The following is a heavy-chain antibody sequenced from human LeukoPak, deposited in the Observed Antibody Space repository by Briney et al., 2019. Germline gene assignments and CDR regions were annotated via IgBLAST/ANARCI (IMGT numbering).Heavy chain of an antibody. Sequence: SVKVSCKASGGTFSSSAIGWVRQAPGQGLEWMGGIIPIFGTANYAQKFQGRVTITADESTSTAYMELSSLRSEDTAVYYCARSFGVVILDYWGQGTLVTVSS. D-gene: IGHD3-3*01. J-gene: IGHJ4*02. CDR1: GGTFSSSA. CDR3: ARSFGVVILDY. CDR2: IIPIFGTA. V-gene: IGHV1-69*13.